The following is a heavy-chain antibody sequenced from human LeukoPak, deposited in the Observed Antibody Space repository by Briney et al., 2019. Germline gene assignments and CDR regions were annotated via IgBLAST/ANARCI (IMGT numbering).Heavy chain of an antibody. CDR2: ISGNGGST. Sequence: PGGSQRLSCAASGFTFSSYGVSWVRQAPGKGLEWVSVISGNGGSTYYADSVKGRFTISRDNSKNTVYLQMNSLRAEDAAVYYCARDGFCGGNCYSGTLDHWGQGTLVTVSS. CDR3: ARDGFCGGNCYSGTLDH. CDR1: GFTFSSYG. V-gene: IGHV3-23*01. D-gene: IGHD2-21*01. J-gene: IGHJ4*02.